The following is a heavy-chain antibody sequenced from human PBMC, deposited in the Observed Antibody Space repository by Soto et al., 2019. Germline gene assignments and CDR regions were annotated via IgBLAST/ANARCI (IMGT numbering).Heavy chain of an antibody. CDR1: GYSFTSYD. V-gene: IGHV1-8*01. CDR2: MNPNSGNT. CDR3: AIYPYTSYCSDGSCPLGAFDI. Sequence: QVQMVQSGAEVKKPGASVKVSCRASGYSFTSYDVNWVRQATGQGLEWMGWMNPNSGNTAFAEKFQGRVTMTRDTPISTDYIELRGLTSEDTAVYYCAIYPYTSYCSDGSCPLGAFDIWGEGTVVTVSS. J-gene: IGHJ3*02. D-gene: IGHD2-15*01.